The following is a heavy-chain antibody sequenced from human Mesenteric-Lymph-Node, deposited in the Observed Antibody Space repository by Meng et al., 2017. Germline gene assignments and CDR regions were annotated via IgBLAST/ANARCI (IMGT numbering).Heavy chain of an antibody. CDR1: GFTFTSYS. D-gene: IGHD3-3*01. V-gene: IGHV3-21*01. CDR3: AIDLGSELRFLEWLGSDAYYYYGMDV. J-gene: IGHJ6*01. CDR2: ISSSSSYT. Sequence: GESLKISCAASGFTFTSYSMNWVRQAPGKGLEWVSSISSSSSYTYYADSVKVRFTIYRDNAKNSLYLQMNSLRAEDTDVYYCAIDLGSELRFLEWLGSDAYYYYGMDVCGQGSTAAASS.